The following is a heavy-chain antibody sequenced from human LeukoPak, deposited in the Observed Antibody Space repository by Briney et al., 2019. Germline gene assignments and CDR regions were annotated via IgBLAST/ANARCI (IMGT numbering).Heavy chain of an antibody. J-gene: IGHJ4*02. CDR1: GFTFSSYA. Sequence: GGSLRLSCAASGFTFSSYAMSWVRQAPGKGLEWVSAISGSGGSTYYADSVKGRFTISRDNAKNSLYLQMNSLRAEDTAVYYCARDWGRYCSSTSCSREAYWGQGTLVTVSS. CDR3: ARDWGRYCSSTSCSREAY. D-gene: IGHD2-2*01. CDR2: ISGSGGST. V-gene: IGHV3-23*01.